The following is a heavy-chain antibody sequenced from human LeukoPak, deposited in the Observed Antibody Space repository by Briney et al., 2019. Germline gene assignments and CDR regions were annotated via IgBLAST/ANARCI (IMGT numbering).Heavy chain of an antibody. D-gene: IGHD3-22*01. CDR2: IGAYNGNT. CDR1: GYTFTSYG. J-gene: IGHJ5*02. CDR3: ARTHYYYDSSGYKGVDWFDP. V-gene: IGHV1-18*01. Sequence: ASVKVSCKASGYTFTSYGISWVRQAPGQGLEWMGWIGAYNGNTNYAQKLQGRVTMTTDTSTSTAYMELRSLRSDDTAVYYCARTHYYYDSSGYKGVDWFDPWGQGTLVTVSS.